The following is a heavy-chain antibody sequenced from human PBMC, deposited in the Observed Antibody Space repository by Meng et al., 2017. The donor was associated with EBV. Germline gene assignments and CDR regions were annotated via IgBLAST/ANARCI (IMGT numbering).Heavy chain of an antibody. CDR2: ISYDGSNK. D-gene: IGHD5-18*01. V-gene: IGHV3-30*18. CDR3: AKEGIQLWSKFFDY. CDR1: GFTFSSYG. J-gene: IGHJ4*02. Sequence: QVPLVESGGGVGQPGRSLRLSCAASGFTFSSYGMHWVRQAPGKGLEWVAVISYDGSNKYYADSVKGRFTISRDNSKNTLYLQMNSLRAEDTAVYYCAKEGIQLWSKFFDYWGQGTLVTVSS.